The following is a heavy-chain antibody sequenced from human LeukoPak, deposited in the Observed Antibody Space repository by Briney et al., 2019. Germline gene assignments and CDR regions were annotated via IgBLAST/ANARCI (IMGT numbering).Heavy chain of an antibody. D-gene: IGHD3-22*01. Sequence: ASVNVSCKSSGYTFTGYYMHWVRQAPGQGLERMGWINPNSGGTNYAQKFQGRVTMTRDTSISTAYMELSRLRSDDTAVYYCAAGLTPYYFDYWGQGTLVTVSS. CDR3: AAGLTPYYFDY. V-gene: IGHV1-2*02. CDR1: GYTFTGYY. CDR2: INPNSGGT. J-gene: IGHJ4*02.